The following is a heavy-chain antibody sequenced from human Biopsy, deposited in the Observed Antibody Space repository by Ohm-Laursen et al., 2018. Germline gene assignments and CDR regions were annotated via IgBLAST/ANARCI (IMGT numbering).Heavy chain of an antibody. CDR2: FDREERKT. D-gene: IGHD3-10*01. CDR3: ATGPYYDTRFYYNVRPFDF. V-gene: IGHV1-24*01. J-gene: IGHJ4*02. Sequence: ASVKASCKVSGYTLTELSIHWVRQTGGKGLGWMGGFDREERKTVYAEKFQGRVTMTEDTSTDTVYMEVTSLRSDDTAVYYCATGPYYDTRFYYNVRPFDFWGQGTLVTVSS. CDR1: GYTLTELS.